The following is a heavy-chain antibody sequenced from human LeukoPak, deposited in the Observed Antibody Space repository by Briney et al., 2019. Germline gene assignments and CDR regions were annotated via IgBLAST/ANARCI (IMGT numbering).Heavy chain of an antibody. CDR2: IYYSGST. CDR1: GGSISSGDYY. V-gene: IGHV4-30-4*01. J-gene: IGHJ5*02. CDR3: ARTYYALNWFDP. Sequence: SETLSLTCTVSGGSISSGDYYWSWIRQPPGKGLEWIGYIYYSGSTYYNPSLKSRVTISVDTSKNQFSLKLSSVTAADTAVYYCARTYYALNWFDPWGQGTLVTVSS. D-gene: IGHD3-10*01.